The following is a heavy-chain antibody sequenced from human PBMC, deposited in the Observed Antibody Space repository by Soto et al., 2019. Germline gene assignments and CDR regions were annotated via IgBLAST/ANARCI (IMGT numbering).Heavy chain of an antibody. Sequence: GASVKVSCKASGYTFTGYYMHWVRQAPGQGLEWMGWINPNSGGTNYAQKFQGWVTMTRDTSISTAYMELSRLRSDDTAVYYCARGGGTNWGQEAFDIWGKGTMVTVS. V-gene: IGHV1-2*04. J-gene: IGHJ3*02. CDR1: GYTFTGYY. CDR2: INPNSGGT. CDR3: ARGGGTNWGQEAFDI. D-gene: IGHD3-16*01.